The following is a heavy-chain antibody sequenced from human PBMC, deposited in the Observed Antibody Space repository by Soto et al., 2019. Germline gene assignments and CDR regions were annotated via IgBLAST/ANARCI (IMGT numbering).Heavy chain of an antibody. D-gene: IGHD3-22*01. CDR3: ARTVDYYDRSRHAFDI. Sequence: RGESLKISCKGSGYSSTSYWIGWVRQMPGKGLEWMGIIYPGDSDTRYSPSFQGQVTISADKSISTAYLQWSSLKASDTAMYYCARTVDYYDRSRHAFDIWGQGTMVTVSS. CDR1: GYSSTSYW. V-gene: IGHV5-51*01. CDR2: IYPGDSDT. J-gene: IGHJ3*02.